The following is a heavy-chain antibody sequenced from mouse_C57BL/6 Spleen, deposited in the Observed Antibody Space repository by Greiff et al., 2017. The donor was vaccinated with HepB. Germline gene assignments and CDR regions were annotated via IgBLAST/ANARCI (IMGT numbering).Heavy chain of an antibody. Sequence: QVQLQQSGAELAKPGASVKLSCKASGYTFTSYWMHWVKQRPGQGLEWIGYINPSSGYTKYNQKFKDKATLTAAKSSSTAYMQLSSLTYEDSAVYYCARSPTLTYYAMDYWGQGTSVTVSS. CDR1: GYTFTSYW. CDR3: ARSPTLTYYAMDY. V-gene: IGHV1-7*01. J-gene: IGHJ4*01. CDR2: INPSSGYT.